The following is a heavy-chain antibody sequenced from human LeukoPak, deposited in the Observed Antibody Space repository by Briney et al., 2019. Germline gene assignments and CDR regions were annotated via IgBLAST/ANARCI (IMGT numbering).Heavy chain of an antibody. CDR3: ASRDSEVPYYDSSGERAGIGY. CDR2: IYYSGST. D-gene: IGHD3-22*01. J-gene: IGHJ4*02. Sequence: PSETLSLTCTVSGGSISSSSYYWGWIRQPPGKGLEWIGSIYYSGSTYYNPSLKSRVTISVDTSKNQFSLKLSSVTAADTAVYYCASRDSEVPYYDSSGERAGIGYWGQGTLVTVSS. V-gene: IGHV4-39*01. CDR1: GGSISSSSYY.